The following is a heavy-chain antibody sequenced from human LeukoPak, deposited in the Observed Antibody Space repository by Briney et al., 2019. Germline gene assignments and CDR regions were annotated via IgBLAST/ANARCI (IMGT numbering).Heavy chain of an antibody. CDR2: ISYDGSNK. V-gene: IGHV3-30*03. CDR1: GFSVSSDY. Sequence: PGGSLRLSCAASGFSVSSDYMSWVRQAPGKGLEWVAVISYDGSNKDYADSVKGRFTISRDNSKNTLYLQMNSLRAEDTAVYYCARDFRHSGYGNYFDYWGQGTLVTVSS. D-gene: IGHD5-12*01. CDR3: ARDFRHSGYGNYFDY. J-gene: IGHJ4*02.